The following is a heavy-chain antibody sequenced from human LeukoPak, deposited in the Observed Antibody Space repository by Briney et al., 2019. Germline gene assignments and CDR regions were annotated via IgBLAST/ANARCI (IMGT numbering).Heavy chain of an antibody. J-gene: IGHJ4*02. V-gene: IGHV3-21*03. CDR3: ARDCWDYGSGSYCGIDY. CDR1: GFTFXNAW. Sequence: XCAXSGFTFXNAWMSWVRQAPGKGLEWVSSITSSSNYIYYADSVKGRFTISRDNSKNSLYLQMNSLRAEDTTVYYCARDCWDYGSGSYCGIDYWGQGTLVTVSS. CDR2: ITSSSNYI. D-gene: IGHD3-10*01.